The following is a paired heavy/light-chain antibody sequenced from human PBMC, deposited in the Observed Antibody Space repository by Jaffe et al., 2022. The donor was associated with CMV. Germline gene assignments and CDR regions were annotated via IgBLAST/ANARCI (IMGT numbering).Heavy chain of an antibody. J-gene: IGHJ4*02. CDR3: VRGAENPRGLFDS. Sequence: QLQLQESGPGLVKPSETLSLTCTVSVDSISSRSSYWNWIRQPPGKGLEWIGSIYYSGSAYYNPSLQSRVTTSVDTSRNQFSLKLTSVTAADTAIYYCVRGAENPRGLFDSWGLGILVTVSS. CDR1: VDSISSRSSY. V-gene: IGHV4-39*01. D-gene: IGHD3-10*01. CDR2: IYYSGSA.
Light chain of an antibody. Sequence: DIQMTQSPSTLSASVGDRVTITCRASQSINNWLVWYQQKPGKAPKVLIYRASSLESGVPSRFSGSGSGTEFTLTISSVQPDDFATYYCQQYKSPPWTFGQGTKVEIK. J-gene: IGKJ1*01. CDR1: QSINNW. V-gene: IGKV1-5*03. CDR3: QQYKSPPWT. CDR2: RAS.